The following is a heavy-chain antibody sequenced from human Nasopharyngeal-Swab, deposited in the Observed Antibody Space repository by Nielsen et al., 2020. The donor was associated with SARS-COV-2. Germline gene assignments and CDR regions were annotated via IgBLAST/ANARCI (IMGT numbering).Heavy chain of an antibody. V-gene: IGHV3-23*01. CDR1: GFTFSNSA. CDR3: AKEEVPNDY. Sequence: GSLKISCSVSGFTFSNSALCWVRRAPGKGLEWVSAISISGATTFYADSVRGRFTISRDNDRNTVYLQMSSLTVEDTAIYYCAKEEVPNDYWGQGTLVTVSS. CDR2: ISISGATT. D-gene: IGHD4/OR15-4a*01. J-gene: IGHJ4*02.